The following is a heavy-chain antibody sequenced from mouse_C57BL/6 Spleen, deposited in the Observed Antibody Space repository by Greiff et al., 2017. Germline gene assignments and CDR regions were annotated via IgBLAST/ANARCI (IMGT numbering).Heavy chain of an antibody. D-gene: IGHD2-2*01. Sequence: VQLQQSGAELVRPGASVTLSCKASGYTFTDYEMHWVKQTPVHGLEWIGAIDPETGGTAYNQKFKGKAILTADKSSSTAYMELRSLTSEDSAVYYCTRYPDGYDEAPYFDYWGQGTTLTVSS. CDR1: GYTFTDYE. V-gene: IGHV1-15*01. CDR2: IDPETGGT. CDR3: TRYPDGYDEAPYFDY. J-gene: IGHJ2*01.